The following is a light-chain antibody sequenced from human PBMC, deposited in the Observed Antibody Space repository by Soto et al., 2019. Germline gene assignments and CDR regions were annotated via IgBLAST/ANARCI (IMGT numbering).Light chain of an antibody. Sequence: QSALTQPASVSGSPGQSIAISCTGTSSDVGGYDYVSWYQQHPGKAPKLTIYDVTSRPSGVSDRFSGSKSGNTASLTISGLQAEDEADYYCSSYTTDSTLVFGGGTKVTVL. CDR1: SSDVGGYDY. CDR2: DVT. CDR3: SSYTTDSTLV. V-gene: IGLV2-14*01. J-gene: IGLJ2*01.